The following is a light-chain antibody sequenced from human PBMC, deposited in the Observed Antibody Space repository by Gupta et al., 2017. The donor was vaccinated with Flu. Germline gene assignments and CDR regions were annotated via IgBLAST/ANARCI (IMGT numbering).Light chain of an antibody. V-gene: IGKV3-11*01. J-gene: IGKJ1*01. CDR3: QQRSNGHPTWT. Sequence: EIVLTQSPATLSLSPGERATLSCRASQSVSSYLAWYQQKPGQAPRLLIYDASNRATGIQARFSGSGDGTDFTLTISSREPEDFAVYYCQQRSNGHPTWTFGQGTKVEIK. CDR2: DAS. CDR1: QSVSSY.